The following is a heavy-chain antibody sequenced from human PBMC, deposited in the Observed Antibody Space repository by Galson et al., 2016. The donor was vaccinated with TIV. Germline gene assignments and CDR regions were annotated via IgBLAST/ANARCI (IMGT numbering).Heavy chain of an antibody. D-gene: IGHD3-10*01. CDR2: IDPSDSYT. CDR1: GYSFTRYW. J-gene: IGHJ5*02. CDR3: ARGVSSGSAWLDP. V-gene: IGHV5-10-1*01. Sequence: QSGAEVKKPGESLRISCKGSGYSFTRYWINWVRQMPGKGLEWIGRIDPSDSYTNYSPSFQGHVIISVDKSVDTAYLQWSSLQASDTAIYYCARGVSSGSAWLDPWGQGTLVSVSS.